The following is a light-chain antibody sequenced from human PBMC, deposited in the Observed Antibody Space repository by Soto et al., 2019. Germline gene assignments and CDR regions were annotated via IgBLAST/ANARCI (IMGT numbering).Light chain of an antibody. Sequence: QSVLTQPPSVSGAPGQRVTISCTGSSSNIGAGYDVHWYQQLPGTAPKLLIYANSNRPSGVPDRSSGSKSGTSASLAITGLQAEDEADYYCQSYDSSLSVYVFGTGTKVTVL. CDR3: QSYDSSLSVYV. CDR1: SSNIGAGYD. J-gene: IGLJ1*01. CDR2: ANS. V-gene: IGLV1-40*01.